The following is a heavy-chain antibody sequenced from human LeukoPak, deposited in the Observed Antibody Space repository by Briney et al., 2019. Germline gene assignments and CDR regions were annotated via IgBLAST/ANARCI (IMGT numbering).Heavy chain of an antibody. CDR3: ARDLGFYATDY. J-gene: IGHJ4*02. Sequence: GGSLRLSCAASGFSLSRYWMRWVPRARGRGREGVANIGKDGTGNHYVDCVKGRCHISRDNAKNSLYLQMNSLRAEDMAVYYCARDLGFYATDYWGQGTLVTVSS. CDR1: GFSLSRYW. CDR2: IGKDGTGN. V-gene: IGHV3-7*01. D-gene: IGHD2/OR15-2a*01.